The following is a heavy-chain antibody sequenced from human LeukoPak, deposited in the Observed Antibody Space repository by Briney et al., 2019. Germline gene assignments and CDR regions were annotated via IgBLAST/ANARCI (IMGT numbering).Heavy chain of an antibody. Sequence: ASVKVSCKASGYTFTSYAMHWVRQAPGQRLEWMGWINAGNGNTKYSQKFQGRVTMTRDTSTSTVYMELSSLRSEDTAVYYCARAQGVAAAGSYYYYGMDVWGQGTTVTVSS. D-gene: IGHD6-13*01. J-gene: IGHJ6*02. CDR3: ARAQGVAAAGSYYYYGMDV. CDR1: GYTFTSYA. CDR2: INAGNGNT. V-gene: IGHV1-3*01.